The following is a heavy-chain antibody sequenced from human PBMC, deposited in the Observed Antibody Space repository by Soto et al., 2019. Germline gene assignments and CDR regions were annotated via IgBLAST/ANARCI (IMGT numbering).Heavy chain of an antibody. CDR3: VVAAQPYYFDY. J-gene: IGHJ4*02. CDR2: INPNSGGT. D-gene: IGHD2-15*01. Sequence: GASVKVSCKASGYTFTGYYMHWVRQAPGQGLEWMGWINPNSGGTNYAQKFQGWVTMTRDTSISTAYMELSRLRSDDTAVYYCVVAAQPYYFDYWGQGTLVTVSS. V-gene: IGHV1-2*04. CDR1: GYTFTGYY.